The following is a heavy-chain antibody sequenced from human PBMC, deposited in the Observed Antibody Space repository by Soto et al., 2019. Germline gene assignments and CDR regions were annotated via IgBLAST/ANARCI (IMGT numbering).Heavy chain of an antibody. CDR3: ARAQQLVLDY. D-gene: IGHD6-13*01. V-gene: IGHV4-31*03. CDR1: GGSISSGGYY. Sequence: SETLSLTCTVSGGSISSGGYYWSWIRQHPGKGLEWIGYIYYSGSTYYNPSLKSRVTISVDTSKNQFSLKLSSVTAADTAVYYCARAQQLVLDYWGQGTLVTVSS. J-gene: IGHJ4*02. CDR2: IYYSGST.